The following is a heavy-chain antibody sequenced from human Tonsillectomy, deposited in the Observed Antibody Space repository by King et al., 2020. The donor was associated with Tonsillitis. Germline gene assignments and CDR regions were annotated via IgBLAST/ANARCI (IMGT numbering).Heavy chain of an antibody. CDR1: GFTFRSYA. Sequence: VQLVESGGGLVQPGGSLRLSCAASGFTFRSYAMSWVRQAPGKGLEWVSAISVNVASTYYADSVKGRFTISRDNSRNTLYLQMNSLRAEDTAVYYCANDYGLYWGQGTMVTVSS. CDR3: ANDYGLY. J-gene: IGHJ3*01. V-gene: IGHV3-23*04. CDR2: ISVNVAST. D-gene: IGHD4-17*01.